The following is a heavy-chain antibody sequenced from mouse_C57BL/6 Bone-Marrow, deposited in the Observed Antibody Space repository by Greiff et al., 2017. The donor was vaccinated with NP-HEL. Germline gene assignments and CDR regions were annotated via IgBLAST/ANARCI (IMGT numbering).Heavy chain of an antibody. V-gene: IGHV1-75*01. CDR3: ARSGDYYGSTRFAY. J-gene: IGHJ3*01. Sequence: QVQLKQSGPELVKPGASVKISCKASGYTFTDYYINWVKQRPGQGLEWIGWIFPGSGSTYYNEKFKGKATLTVDKSSSTAYMLLSSLTSEDSAVYFCARSGDYYGSTRFAYWGQGTLVTVSA. D-gene: IGHD1-1*01. CDR1: GYTFTDYY. CDR2: IFPGSGST.